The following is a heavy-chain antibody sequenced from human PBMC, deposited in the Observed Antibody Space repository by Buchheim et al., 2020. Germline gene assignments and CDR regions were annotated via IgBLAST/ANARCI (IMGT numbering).Heavy chain of an antibody. J-gene: IGHJ5*02. D-gene: IGHD3-10*01. CDR3: ARGDKVGSVDP. Sequence: EVQLVESGGGLVQPGGSLRLSCAASGFTFSSYWMSWVRQAPGKGLEWVANINEDGSEKYYVDSVKGRITISGDNAKNSLYLQMNSLRAEDTAVYYCARGDKVGSVDPWGQGTL. V-gene: IGHV3-7*01. CDR1: GFTFSSYW. CDR2: INEDGSEK.